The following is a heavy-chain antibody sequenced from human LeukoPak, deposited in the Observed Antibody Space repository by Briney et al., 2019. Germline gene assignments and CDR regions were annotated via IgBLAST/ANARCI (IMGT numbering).Heavy chain of an antibody. D-gene: IGHD5-24*01. CDR2: INTDGSST. J-gene: IGHJ4*02. V-gene: IGHV3-74*01. Sequence: GGPLRLSCAASGSTFSSYWMHWVRQAPGKGLVWVSRINTDGSSTSYADSVKGRFTISRDNAKNSLYLQMNSLRAEDTAVYYCARAFRDVIFDYWGQGTLVTVSS. CDR3: ARAFRDVIFDY. CDR1: GSTFSSYW.